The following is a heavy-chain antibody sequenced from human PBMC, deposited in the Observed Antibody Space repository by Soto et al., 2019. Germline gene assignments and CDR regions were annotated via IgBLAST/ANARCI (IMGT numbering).Heavy chain of an antibody. D-gene: IGHD4-17*01. V-gene: IGHV1-2*02. Sequence: QVQLVQSGAEVKKPGASVKVSCKASGYTFTGYQMHWVRQAPGQGLEWMGWFNPNSGGTNYAQKFQGRVTMTRNTSISTAYMELSSLRSEDTAVYYCARGGNGDYRFDYWGQGTLVTVSS. CDR3: ARGGNGDYRFDY. CDR1: GYTFTGYQ. CDR2: FNPNSGGT. J-gene: IGHJ4*02.